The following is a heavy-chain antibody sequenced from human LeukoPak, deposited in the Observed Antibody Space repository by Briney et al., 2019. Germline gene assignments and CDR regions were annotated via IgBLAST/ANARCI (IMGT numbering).Heavy chain of an antibody. V-gene: IGHV1-46*01. Sequence: ASVKVSCKASGYTFTSYYMHWVRQAPGQGLEWMGIINPSGGSTSYAQKFQGRVTMTRDTSTSTVYMELSSLRSEDTAVYYCATTERIQLWFSLIKIDYWGQGTLVTVSS. D-gene: IGHD5-18*01. CDR2: INPSGGST. CDR3: ATTERIQLWFSLIKIDY. J-gene: IGHJ4*02. CDR1: GYTFTSYY.